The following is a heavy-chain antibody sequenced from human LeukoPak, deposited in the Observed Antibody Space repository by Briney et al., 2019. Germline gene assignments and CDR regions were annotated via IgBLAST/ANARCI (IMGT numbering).Heavy chain of an antibody. V-gene: IGHV1-2*02. CDR2: INPNSGGT. CDR3: ARRLKAGTTPTFDY. Sequence: ASVKVSCKASAYTFTGYYMHWVRQAPGQGLEWMGWINPNSGGTNYAQKFQGRVTMTRDTSISTAYMELSRLRSDDTAVYYCARRLKAGTTPTFDYWGQGTLVTVSS. D-gene: IGHD1-1*01. J-gene: IGHJ4*02. CDR1: AYTFTGYY.